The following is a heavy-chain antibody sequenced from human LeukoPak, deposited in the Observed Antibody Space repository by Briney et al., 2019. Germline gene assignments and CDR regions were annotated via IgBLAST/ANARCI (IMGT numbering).Heavy chain of an antibody. CDR1: GFTFSNAW. D-gene: IGHD6-13*01. CDR3: TTVADIAAADSPHFDY. V-gene: IGHV3-15*01. J-gene: IGHJ4*02. Sequence: GGSLRLSCAASGFTFSNAWMSWGRQAPGKGLEWVGRIKSKTDGGTTDYAAPVKGRFTISRDDSKNTLYLQMNSLKTEDTAVYYCTTVADIAAADSPHFDYWGQGTLVTVSS. CDR2: IKSKTDGGTT.